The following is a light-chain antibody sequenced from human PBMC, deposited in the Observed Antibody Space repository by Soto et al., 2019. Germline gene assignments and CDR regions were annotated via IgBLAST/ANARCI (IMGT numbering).Light chain of an antibody. CDR2: SNN. CDR1: SSNIGSNT. V-gene: IGLV1-44*01. CDR3: AAWDGSLNGHVV. Sequence: QSVLTQPPSASGTPGQRVTLSCSGSSSNIGSNTVNWYQQLPGTSPKLLIYSNNQRPSGVPDRFSGSKSGTSASLAISGLQSEDEADYYCAAWDGSLNGHVVFGGGTKLAVL. J-gene: IGLJ2*01.